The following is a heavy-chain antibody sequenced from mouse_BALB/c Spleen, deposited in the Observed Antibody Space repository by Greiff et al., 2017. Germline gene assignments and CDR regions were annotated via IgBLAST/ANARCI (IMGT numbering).Heavy chain of an antibody. V-gene: IGHV1-9*01. Sequence: VQLQESGAELMKPGASVKISCKATGYTFSSYWIEWVKQRPGHGLEWIGEILPGSGSTNYNEKFKGKATFTADTSSNTAYMQLSSLTSEDSAVYYCARGLLGRGAIWYFDVWGAGTTVTVSS. CDR2: ILPGSGST. D-gene: IGHD4-1*01. CDR3: ARGLLGRGAIWYFDV. J-gene: IGHJ1*01. CDR1: GYTFSSYW.